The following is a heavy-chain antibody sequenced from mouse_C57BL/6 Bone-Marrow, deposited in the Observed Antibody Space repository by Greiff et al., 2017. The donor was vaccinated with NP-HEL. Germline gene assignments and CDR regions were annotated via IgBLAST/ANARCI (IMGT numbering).Heavy chain of an antibody. V-gene: IGHV1-72*01. J-gene: IGHJ2*01. CDR3: AYYGSSPYDFDY. Sequence: VQLQQSGAELVKPGASVKLSCKASGYTFTSYWMHWVKQRPGRGLEWIGRIDPNSGGTKYNEKFKSQATLTVDKPSSTAYMQLSSLTSEDSAVYYCAYYGSSPYDFDYWGQGTTLTVAS. D-gene: IGHD1-1*01. CDR2: IDPNSGGT. CDR1: GYTFTSYW.